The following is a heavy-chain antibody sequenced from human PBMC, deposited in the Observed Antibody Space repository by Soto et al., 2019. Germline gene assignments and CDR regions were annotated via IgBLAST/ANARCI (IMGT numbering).Heavy chain of an antibody. CDR2: INHRGST. D-gene: IGHD1-26*01. J-gene: IGHJ5*02. V-gene: IGHV4-34*01. CDR3: ARELREQDHNRKVFDP. Sequence: PSETLSLTCAFYGWSFSGYHWSWIRQPPGKGLEWIGEINHRGSTSYNPSLKSRVTISLDTSKNQFSLKLSSVTAADTAVYYCARELREQDHNRKVFDPWGQGTLVTVSS. CDR1: GWSFSGYH.